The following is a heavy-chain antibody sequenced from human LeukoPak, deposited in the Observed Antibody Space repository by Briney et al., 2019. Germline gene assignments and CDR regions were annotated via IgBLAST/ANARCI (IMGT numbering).Heavy chain of an antibody. CDR2: ISAYNGNT. Sequence: ASVKVSCKASGYTFTSYGISWVRQAPGQGLEWMGWISAYNGNTNYAQKLQGRVTMTTDTSTSTAYMELRSLRSDDTAVYYCARGRDCSSTSCHRLSCYYYYGMDVWGQGTTVTVSS. CDR1: GYTFTSYG. CDR3: ARGRDCSSTSCHRLSCYYYYGMDV. J-gene: IGHJ6*02. D-gene: IGHD2-2*01. V-gene: IGHV1-18*01.